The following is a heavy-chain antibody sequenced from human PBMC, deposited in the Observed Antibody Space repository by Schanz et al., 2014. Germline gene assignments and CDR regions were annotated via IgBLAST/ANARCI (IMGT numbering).Heavy chain of an antibody. CDR2: ISSSSSYI. CDR3: AKGMGYCSGGTCYDYYYYGLDV. V-gene: IGHV3-21*04. CDR1: GFTFSSYS. J-gene: IGHJ6*02. D-gene: IGHD2-15*01. Sequence: DVQLLESGGGLVQPGRSLRLSCAASGFTFSSYSMNWVRQAPGKGLEWVSSISSSSSYIYYADSVKGRFTISRDNSENTLYLQMNSLSADDTAVFYCAKGMGYCSGGTCYDYYYYGLDVWGQGTTVTVSS.